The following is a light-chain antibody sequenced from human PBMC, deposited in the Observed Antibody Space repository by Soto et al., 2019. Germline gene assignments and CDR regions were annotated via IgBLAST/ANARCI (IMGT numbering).Light chain of an antibody. V-gene: IGKV3-20*01. CDR2: GAS. J-gene: IGKJ2*01. Sequence: ENVLTQSPGTLSLSPGDRATLSCRASQSVSNSYLAWYRQKRGQAPRLLTYGASSRATDIPDRFSGSGSGTDFTLTISRLEPEDFAVYYCQQYGSSPYTFGQGTKLEIK. CDR1: QSVSNSY. CDR3: QQYGSSPYT.